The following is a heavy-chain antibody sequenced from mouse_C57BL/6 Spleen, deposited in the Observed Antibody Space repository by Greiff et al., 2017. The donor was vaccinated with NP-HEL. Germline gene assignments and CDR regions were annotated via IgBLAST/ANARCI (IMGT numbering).Heavy chain of an antibody. CDR3: TRGNYYGSSYLYYAMDY. Sequence: VHVKQSGTVLARPGASVKMSCKTSGYTFTSYWMHWVKQRPGQGLEWIGAIYPGNSDTSYNQKFKGKAKLTAVTSASTAYMELSSLTNEDSAVYYCTRGNYYGSSYLYYAMDYWGQGTSVTVSS. CDR2: IYPGNSDT. V-gene: IGHV1-5*01. J-gene: IGHJ4*01. CDR1: GYTFTSYW. D-gene: IGHD1-1*01.